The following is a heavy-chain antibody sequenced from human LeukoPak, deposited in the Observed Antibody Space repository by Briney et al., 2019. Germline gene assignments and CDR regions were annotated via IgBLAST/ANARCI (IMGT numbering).Heavy chain of an antibody. CDR2: TYPGDSDT. CDR1: GYSFTSYW. Sequence: GESLKISCKGSGYSFTSYWIGWVRHVPGKGLEWMGITYPGDSDTRYSPYFQGQVTISADKSISTAYLQWSSLKASDTAMYYCARHRCSGGSCHHSYYGMDVWGQGTTVTVSS. J-gene: IGHJ6*02. D-gene: IGHD2-15*01. V-gene: IGHV5-51*01. CDR3: ARHRCSGGSCHHSYYGMDV.